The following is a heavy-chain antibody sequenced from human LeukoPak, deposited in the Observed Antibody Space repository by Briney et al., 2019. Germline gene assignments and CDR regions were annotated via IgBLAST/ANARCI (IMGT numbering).Heavy chain of an antibody. CDR3: ARVPTSGWPSPDY. V-gene: IGHV4-34*01. D-gene: IGHD6-25*01. CDR1: GGPFSGHY. J-gene: IGHJ4*02. Sequence: PSETLSLTCAVWGGPFSGHYWSWVRQPPAKGLEGIGEINDSGSINYNPSLTCRVTISVDTSKNQFSLKLSSVTAADTAVYHCARVPTSGWPSPDYWGQGTLVTVSS. CDR2: INDSGSI.